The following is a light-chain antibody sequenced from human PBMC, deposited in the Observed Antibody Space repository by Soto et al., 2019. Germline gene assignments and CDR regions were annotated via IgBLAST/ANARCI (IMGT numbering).Light chain of an antibody. V-gene: IGLV4-60*03. CDR2: LEGSGSY. CDR1: SGHSSYI. J-gene: IGLJ3*02. Sequence: QLVLTQSSSASASLGSSVKLTCTLSSGHSSYIIAWHQQQPGKAPRYLMKLEGSGSYNKGSGVPDRFSGSSSGADRYLTISNLQSEDEADYYRETWDSVTRVFGGGTKLTVL. CDR3: ETWDSVTRV.